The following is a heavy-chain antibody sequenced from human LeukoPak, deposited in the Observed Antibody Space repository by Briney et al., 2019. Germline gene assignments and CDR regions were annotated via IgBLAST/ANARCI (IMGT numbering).Heavy chain of an antibody. Sequence: PSETLSLTCAVYGGSFSGYYWSWIRQPPGKGLEWIGEINHSGSTNYNPSLKSRVTISVDTSKNQFSLKLSSVTAADTAVYYCARHSLGRIVVVPAAPDYWGQGTLVTVSS. V-gene: IGHV4-34*01. CDR2: INHSGST. J-gene: IGHJ4*02. CDR3: ARHSLGRIVVVPAAPDY. D-gene: IGHD2-2*01. CDR1: GGSFSGYY.